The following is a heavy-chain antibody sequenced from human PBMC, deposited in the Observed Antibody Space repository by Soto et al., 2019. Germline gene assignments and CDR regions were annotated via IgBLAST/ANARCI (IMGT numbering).Heavy chain of an antibody. CDR3: ATYYYDEPGLWFDP. J-gene: IGHJ5*02. CDR2: FDTEDGET. V-gene: IGHV1-24*01. D-gene: IGHD3-22*01. Sequence: QVQLVQSGAEVKKPGASVKVSCKVSGYTLTELSMHRVRQAPGKGLEGMGGFDTEDGETIYAQKFQGRVTMTEDTSTDTAYMELSSLRSEDTAVYYCATYYYDEPGLWFDPWGQGTLVTVSS. CDR1: GYTLTELS.